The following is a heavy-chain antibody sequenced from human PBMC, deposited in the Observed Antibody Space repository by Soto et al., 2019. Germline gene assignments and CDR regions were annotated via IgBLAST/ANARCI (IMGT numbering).Heavy chain of an antibody. CDR1: SGSISSSNW. J-gene: IGHJ3*02. CDR2: IYHSGST. D-gene: IGHD6-19*01. CDR3: ARDRRVSRAYSSGWYEAFDI. V-gene: IGHV4-4*02. Sequence: QVQLQESGPGLVKPSGTLSLTCAVSSGSISSSNWWSWVRQPPGKGLEWIGEIYHSGSTNYNPSLTSRVTISVDKSKNQFSLKLSSVTAADTAVYYCARDRRVSRAYSSGWYEAFDIWGQGTMVTVSS.